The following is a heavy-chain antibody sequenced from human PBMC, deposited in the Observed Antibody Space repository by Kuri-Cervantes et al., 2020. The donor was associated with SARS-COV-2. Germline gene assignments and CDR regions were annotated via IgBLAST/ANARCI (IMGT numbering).Heavy chain of an antibody. CDR2: INTNTGNP. D-gene: IGHD6-19*01. CDR3: ARGLYSSGWLRGGNWFDS. V-gene: IGHV7-4-1*01. Sequence: ASVKVSCKASGYTFTSYAMNWVRQAPGQGLEWMGWINTNTGNPTYAQGFTGRFVFSLDTSVSTAYLQICSLKAEDTAVYYCARGLYSSGWLRGGNWFDSWGQGTLVTVSS. CDR1: GYTFTSYA. J-gene: IGHJ5*01.